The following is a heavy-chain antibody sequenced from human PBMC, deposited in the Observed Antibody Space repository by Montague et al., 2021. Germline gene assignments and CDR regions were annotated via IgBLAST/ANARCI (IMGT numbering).Heavy chain of an antibody. CDR2: GSS. Sequence: GSSNYKPSPQSRVSISIDTSKNQFSLKLSSVTAAGTAVYYCETTVGRVGIDSWGRGTLVTGSS. J-gene: IGHJ4*02. V-gene: IGHV4-39*07. D-gene: IGHD1-26*01. CDR3: ETTVGRVGIDS.